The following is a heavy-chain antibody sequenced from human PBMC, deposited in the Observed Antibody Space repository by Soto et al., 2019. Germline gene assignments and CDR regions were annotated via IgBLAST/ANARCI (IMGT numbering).Heavy chain of an antibody. CDR2: ISYDGSNK. CDR3: AKDTGIGYGSPFSMSGFMDV. J-gene: IGHJ6*02. V-gene: IGHV3-30*18. CDR1: GFTFSSYG. Sequence: GGSLRLSXAASGFTFSSYGMHWVRQAPGKGLEWVAVISYDGSNKYYADSVKGRFTISRDNSKNTLYLQMNSLRAEDTAVYYCAKDTGIGYGSPFSMSGFMDVWGQGTTVTVSS. D-gene: IGHD6-13*01.